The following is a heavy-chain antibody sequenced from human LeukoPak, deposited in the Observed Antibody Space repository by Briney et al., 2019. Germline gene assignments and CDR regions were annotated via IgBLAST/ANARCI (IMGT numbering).Heavy chain of an antibody. D-gene: IGHD3-10*01. Sequence: SETLSLTCAVYCGSFSGYYWSWIRQPPGKGLEWIGEINHSGSTNYNPSLKSRVTISVDTSKNQFSLKLSSVTAADTAVYYCARGGRLLWFGESPRGIDAFDIWGQGTMVTVSS. V-gene: IGHV4-34*01. CDR1: CGSFSGYY. CDR3: ARGGRLLWFGESPRGIDAFDI. CDR2: INHSGST. J-gene: IGHJ3*02.